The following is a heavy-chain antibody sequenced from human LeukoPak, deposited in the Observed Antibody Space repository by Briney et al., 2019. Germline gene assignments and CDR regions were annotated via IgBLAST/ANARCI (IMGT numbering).Heavy chain of an antibody. Sequence: KPSETLSLTCAVSGGSISSGGYSWSWIRQPPGKGLEWIGYIYHSGSTYYNPSLKSRVTISVDRSKNQFSLKLSSVTAADTAVYYCARTILRYFDPWGQGTLVTVSS. V-gene: IGHV4-30-2*01. J-gene: IGHJ5*02. CDR1: GGSISSGGYS. D-gene: IGHD3-9*01. CDR3: ARTILRYFDP. CDR2: IYHSGST.